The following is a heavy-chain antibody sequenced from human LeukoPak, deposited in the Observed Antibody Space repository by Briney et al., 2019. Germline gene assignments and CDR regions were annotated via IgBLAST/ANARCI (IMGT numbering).Heavy chain of an antibody. V-gene: IGHV3-30*04. CDR2: ISYDGSNK. CDR1: GFTFSSYA. J-gene: IGHJ4*02. CDR3: ARVHYFDY. Sequence: GGSLRLSCAASGFTFSSYAMHWIRQAPGKGLEWVAVISYDGSNKYYADSVKGRFTISRDNSKNTLYLQMNSLRAEDTAVYYCARVHYFDYWGQGTLVTVSS.